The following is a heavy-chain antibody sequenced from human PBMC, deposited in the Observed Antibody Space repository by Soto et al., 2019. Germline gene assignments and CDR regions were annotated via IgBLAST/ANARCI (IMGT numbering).Heavy chain of an antibody. D-gene: IGHD6-19*01. CDR3: ARDPGYSSGWYPQGAFDI. CDR2: IYYSGST. CDR1: GGSVSSGSYY. J-gene: IGHJ3*02. Sequence: QVQLQESGPGLVKPSETLSLTCTVSGGSVSSGSYYWSWIRQPPGKGLEWIGYIYYSGSTNYNPSLKSRVTISVDTSKNQFSLKLSSVTAADTAVYYCARDPGYSSGWYPQGAFDIWGQGTMVTVSS. V-gene: IGHV4-61*01.